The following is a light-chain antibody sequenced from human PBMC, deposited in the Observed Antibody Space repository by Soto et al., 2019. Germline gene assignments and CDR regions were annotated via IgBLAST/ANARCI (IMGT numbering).Light chain of an antibody. CDR3: AAWDDSLNGWV. Sequence: QSVLTQPPSASGTPGQRVTISCSGSSSNIGSNNVNWYQQPPGTAPKLLMYSNNQRPSGVPDRFSGSKSGTSASLAISGLQSEDEADYYCAAWDDSLNGWVFGGGTKLTVL. J-gene: IGLJ3*02. CDR1: SSNIGSNN. V-gene: IGLV1-44*01. CDR2: SNN.